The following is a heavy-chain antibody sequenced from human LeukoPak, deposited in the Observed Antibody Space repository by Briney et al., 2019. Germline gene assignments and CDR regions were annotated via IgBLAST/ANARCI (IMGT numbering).Heavy chain of an antibody. CDR2: ISYTGST. CDR3: ARDLGVGAFDI. Sequence: PSETLSLTCTVSGGSISGYYWSWIRQPPGKGLEWIGYISYTGSTNYNPSLNSRLTISLDTSKNQFSLKLSSVTAADTAVYYCARDLGVGAFDIWGQGTMVTVSS. V-gene: IGHV4-59*12. CDR1: GGSISGYY. J-gene: IGHJ3*02.